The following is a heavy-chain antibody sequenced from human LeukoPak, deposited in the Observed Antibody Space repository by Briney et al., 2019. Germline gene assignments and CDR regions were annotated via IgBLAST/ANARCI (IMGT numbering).Heavy chain of an antibody. CDR2: INHSGST. J-gene: IGHJ3*02. Sequence: SETLSLTCAVYGVSFSGYYWSWIRQPPGKGLEWIGEINHSGSTNYNPSLKSRVTISVDTSKNQFSLKLSSVTAADTAVYYCARGHRGLHAFDIWGQGTMVTVSS. CDR3: ARGHRGLHAFDI. V-gene: IGHV4-34*01. D-gene: IGHD5/OR15-5a*01. CDR1: GVSFSGYY.